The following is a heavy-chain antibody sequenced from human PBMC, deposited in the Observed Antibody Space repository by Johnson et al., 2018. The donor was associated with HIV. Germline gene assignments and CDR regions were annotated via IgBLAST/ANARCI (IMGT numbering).Heavy chain of an antibody. V-gene: IGHV3-9*01. J-gene: IGHJ3*01. Sequence: QLVESGGGLVQPGRSLRLSCAASGFTFDDYAMHWVRQAPGKGLEWVSGISWNSGSIGYADSVKGRFIISRDNAKNSLYLQMNSLRADDTAVYYCARVGGYAFDFWGQGTMVTVSS. D-gene: IGHD3-16*01. CDR3: ARVGGYAFDF. CDR1: GFTFDDYA. CDR2: ISWNSGSI.